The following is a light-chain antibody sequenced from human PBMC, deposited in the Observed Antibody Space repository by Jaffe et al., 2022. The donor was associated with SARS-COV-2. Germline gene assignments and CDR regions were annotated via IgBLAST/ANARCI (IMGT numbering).Light chain of an antibody. CDR2: KDV. V-gene: IGLV3-27*01. CDR3: YCAADMNLL. Sequence: YELTQPSSVSVSPGQTVRITCAGDVLARKDVRWFQQKPGQAPILLIYKDVERASGIPERFAGSSSGTTVTLTISGAQVEDEADYYCYCAADMNLLFGGGTRLTVL. CDR1: VLARKD. J-gene: IGLJ2*01.